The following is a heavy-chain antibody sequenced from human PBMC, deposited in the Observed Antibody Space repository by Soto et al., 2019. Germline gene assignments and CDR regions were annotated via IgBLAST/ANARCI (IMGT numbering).Heavy chain of an antibody. D-gene: IGHD6-13*01. CDR1: GYTFTSYG. Sequence: QVQLVQSGAEVKKPGASVKVSCKASGYTFTSYGISWVRQAPGQGLEWMGWISAYNGNTNYAQKLQGRVTMTTDTSTSTAYMVLRSLRSDDTAVYYCARSLWKQLDPDDAFDIWGQGTMVTVSS. V-gene: IGHV1-18*01. CDR3: ARSLWKQLDPDDAFDI. J-gene: IGHJ3*02. CDR2: ISAYNGNT.